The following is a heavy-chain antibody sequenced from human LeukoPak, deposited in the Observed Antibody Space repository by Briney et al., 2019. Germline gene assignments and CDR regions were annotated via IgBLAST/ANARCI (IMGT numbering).Heavy chain of an antibody. J-gene: IGHJ4*02. CDR3: ARGGDNRIAAAGIPDY. Sequence: PGGSLRLSCAASGFTFSSYWMSWVRQAPGKGLEWVANIKQDGSEKYYVDSVKGRFTISRDNAKNSLYLQMNSLRAEDTAVYYCARGGDNRIAAAGIPDYWGQGTLVTVSS. V-gene: IGHV3-7*01. D-gene: IGHD6-13*01. CDR2: IKQDGSEK. CDR1: GFTFSSYW.